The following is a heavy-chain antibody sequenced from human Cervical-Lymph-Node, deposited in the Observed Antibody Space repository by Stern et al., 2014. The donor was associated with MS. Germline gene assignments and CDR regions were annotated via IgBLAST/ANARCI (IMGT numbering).Heavy chain of an antibody. CDR3: ARDDRGSSWYRFDF. V-gene: IGHV4-31*03. Sequence: QVQLQESGPGVAKPSQTLSLTCTVSGGSISTDGYYWTWIRQHPGKGLEWIGYIYYSGITYYNPSLKSRVTMSLDTSKNQFSLNLSSVTAADTAIYYCARDDRGSSWYRFDFWGQGTLVTVSS. CDR2: IYYSGIT. D-gene: IGHD6-13*01. J-gene: IGHJ4*02. CDR1: GGSISTDGYY.